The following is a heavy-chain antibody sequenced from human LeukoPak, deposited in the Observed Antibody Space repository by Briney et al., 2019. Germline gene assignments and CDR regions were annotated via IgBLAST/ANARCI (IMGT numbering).Heavy chain of an antibody. Sequence: SETLSLTCAVSGGPFSGYSCSWIRQPPGKGLEWIGESNHSGSTNYNPSLKSRVTISVDMSKNQFSLKLTSVAAADTAVYFCARRLGSGSFSSWGQGTLVTVSS. D-gene: IGHD3-10*01. V-gene: IGHV4-34*01. J-gene: IGHJ5*02. CDR3: ARRLGSGSFSS. CDR2: SNHSGST. CDR1: GGPFSGYS.